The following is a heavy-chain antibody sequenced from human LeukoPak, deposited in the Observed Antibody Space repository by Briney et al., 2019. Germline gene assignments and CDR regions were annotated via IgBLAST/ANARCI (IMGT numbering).Heavy chain of an antibody. CDR3: ARVSVGAPEY. CDR1: GFTFSSYS. CDR2: ISSSSSNI. V-gene: IGHV3-21*01. D-gene: IGHD3-16*01. Sequence: PGGSLRLSCAASGFTFSSYSMSWVRQAPGKGLEWVSSISSSSSNIYYADSVKGRFAISRDNAKKSWYLEMNSLRAADMAVYYCARVSVGAPEYWGQGTLVTVSS. J-gene: IGHJ4*02.